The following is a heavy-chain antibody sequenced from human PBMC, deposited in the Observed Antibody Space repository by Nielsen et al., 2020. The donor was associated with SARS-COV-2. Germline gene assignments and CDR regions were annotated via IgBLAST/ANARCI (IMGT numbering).Heavy chain of an antibody. D-gene: IGHD3-16*02. V-gene: IGHV3-74*01. J-gene: IGHJ6*02. CDR3: ARGGGYYDYVWGSYRPWGGMDV. CDR2: INSDGSST. Sequence: GESLSLSCAASGFTFSSYWMHWVRQAPGKGLVWVSRINSDGSSTSYADSVKGRFTISRDNAKNTLYLQMNSLRAEDTAVYYCARGGGYYDYVWGSYRPWGGMDVWGQGTTVTVSS. CDR1: GFTFSSYW.